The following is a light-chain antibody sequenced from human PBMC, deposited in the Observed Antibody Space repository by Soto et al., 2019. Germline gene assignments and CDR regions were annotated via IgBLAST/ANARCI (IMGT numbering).Light chain of an antibody. CDR3: SSYASSSTPYV. Sequence: QSALTQPASVSGSPGQSITISCTGTSSDVGGYNYVSWYQQHPGKAPKLMIYDVSNRPSGVSNRFSGSKSGNTASLTISGLQAEDEADYYCSSYASSSTPYVLGTGTKVTAL. J-gene: IGLJ1*01. V-gene: IGLV2-14*01. CDR2: DVS. CDR1: SSDVGGYNY.